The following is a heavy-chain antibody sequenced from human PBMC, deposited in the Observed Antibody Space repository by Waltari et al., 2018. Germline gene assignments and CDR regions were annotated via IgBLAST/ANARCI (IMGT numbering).Heavy chain of an antibody. Sequence: EVQLVETGGGLIQPGGSLRLSCAASGFTVSSNYMSWVRQAPGKGLEWVSVIYSGGSTYYADSVKGRFTISRDNSKNTLYLQMNSLRAEDTAVYYCARGSFVGYSSSWYPDYYYMDVWDKGTTVTVSS. CDR2: IYSGGST. CDR3: ARGSFVGYSSSWYPDYYYMDV. CDR1: GFTVSSNY. J-gene: IGHJ6*03. V-gene: IGHV3-53*02. D-gene: IGHD6-13*01.